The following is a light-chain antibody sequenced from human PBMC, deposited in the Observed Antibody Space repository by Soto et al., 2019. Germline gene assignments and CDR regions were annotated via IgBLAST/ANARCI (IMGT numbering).Light chain of an antibody. V-gene: IGKV1-39*01. Sequence: DIPMTQSPSSLSASVGDRCTISCWASHNIINYLNWYQQKPGKAPQLLIYVASMLESGVPSRFSGRGSGTDFTLTISSLQPEDFATYSCQQSSNAPITFGQGTRLEIK. J-gene: IGKJ5*01. CDR1: HNIINY. CDR3: QQSSNAPIT. CDR2: VAS.